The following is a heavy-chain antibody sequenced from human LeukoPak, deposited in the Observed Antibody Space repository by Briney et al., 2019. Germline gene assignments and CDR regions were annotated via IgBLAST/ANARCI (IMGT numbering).Heavy chain of an antibody. CDR1: GFTFSSYA. CDR2: IKEDGSEK. D-gene: IGHD1-26*01. J-gene: IGHJ4*02. V-gene: IGHV3-7*03. CDR3: ARDPYSGSYLFDY. Sequence: GGSLRLSCAASGFTFSSYAMSWVRQAPGKGLEWVANIKEDGSEKYYVDSVKGRFTISRDNAKNTLYLQMNSLRAEDTAVYYCARDPYSGSYLFDYWGQGTLVTVSS.